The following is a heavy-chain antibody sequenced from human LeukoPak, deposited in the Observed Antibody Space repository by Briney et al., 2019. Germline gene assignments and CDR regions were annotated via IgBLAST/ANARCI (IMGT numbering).Heavy chain of an antibody. J-gene: IGHJ3*02. CDR2: IYYSGST. V-gene: IGHV4-39*07. D-gene: IGHD3-10*01. CDR3: ARESFGGLDAFDI. Sequence: SETLSLTCTVSGGSISSSSYYWGWIRQPPGKGLEWIGSIYYSGSTYYNPSLKSRVTISVDTSKNQFSLDLTSVTAADTAVYYCARESFGGLDAFDIWGQGTEVTVSS. CDR1: GGSISSSSYY.